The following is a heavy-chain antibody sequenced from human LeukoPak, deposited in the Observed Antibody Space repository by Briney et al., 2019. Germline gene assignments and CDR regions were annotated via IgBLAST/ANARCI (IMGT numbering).Heavy chain of an antibody. CDR2: IYTSGST. D-gene: IGHD3-22*01. CDR3: ARDQYYYDSSGYYLFDY. CDR1: GGSFSGYY. V-gene: IGHV4-4*07. J-gene: IGHJ4*02. Sequence: SETLSLTCAGYGGSFSGYYRSWIRQPAGKGLEWIGRIYTSGSTNYNPSLKSRVTMSVDTSKNQFSLKLSSVTPADTAVYYCARDQYYYDSSGYYLFDYWGQGTLVTVSS.